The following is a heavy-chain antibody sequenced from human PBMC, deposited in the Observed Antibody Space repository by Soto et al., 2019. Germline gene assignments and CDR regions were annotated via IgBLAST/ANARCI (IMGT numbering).Heavy chain of an antibody. D-gene: IGHD3-3*01. CDR1: GGSISSYSYY. J-gene: IGHJ4*02. Sequence: PSETLPLTCTVSGGSISSYSYYWGWIRQPPGKGLEWIGTLYYTGTAYYNPSLQSRVTISVDTSKTQFSLKLTSVTAADTAVYYCARHSSDFWSVYYTGPYYFDYWGQGTLVSVS. CDR2: LYYTGTA. V-gene: IGHV4-39*01. CDR3: ARHSSDFWSVYYTGPYYFDY.